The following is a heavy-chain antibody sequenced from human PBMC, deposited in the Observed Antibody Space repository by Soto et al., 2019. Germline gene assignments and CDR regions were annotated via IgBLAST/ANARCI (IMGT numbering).Heavy chain of an antibody. D-gene: IGHD2-2*01. CDR1: GGSFSGYY. CDR2: INHSGST. J-gene: IGHJ4*02. CDR3: ARADVVVTAARSNPYYFDC. Sequence: ERLCRTCAVYGGSFSGYYWSWIRQPPGKGLEWIGEINHSGSTNYNPSLKSRVTISVDTSKNQFYLKLSYVTAADTAVYYCARADVVVTAARSNPYYFDCWGQGTLVTVSS. V-gene: IGHV4-34*01.